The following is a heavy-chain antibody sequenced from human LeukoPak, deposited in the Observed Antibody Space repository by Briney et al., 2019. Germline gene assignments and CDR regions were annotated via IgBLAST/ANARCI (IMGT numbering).Heavy chain of an antibody. CDR1: GFTFSSYG. CDR3: ASHFWNYYRIDY. D-gene: IGHD3-3*02. J-gene: IGHJ4*02. Sequence: GGSLRLSCAASGFTFSSYGMHWVRQAPGKGLEWVAFIRYDGSNKYYADSVKGRFTISRDNAKNSLYLQMTSLRAEDTAIYYCASHFWNYYRIDYWGQGILVTVSS. CDR2: IRYDGSNK. V-gene: IGHV3-30*02.